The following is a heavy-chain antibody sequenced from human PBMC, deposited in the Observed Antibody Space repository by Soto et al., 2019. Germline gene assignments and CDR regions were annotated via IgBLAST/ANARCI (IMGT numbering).Heavy chain of an antibody. V-gene: IGHV4-39*01. J-gene: IGHJ5*02. Sequence: QLQLQESGPRLLKPSETLSLTCSVSGGSISSRSFFWGWIRQSPGKGLEWIGNINSGGRTFYNPARKSRVNIFGDTSSNQSTLNVTSLTAAETAVYFCTRSPSRTAVIMLQANFFDPWGQGAQVTVSS. CDR3: TRSPSRTAVIMLQANFFDP. CDR2: INSGGRT. D-gene: IGHD2-21*01. CDR1: GGSISSRSFF.